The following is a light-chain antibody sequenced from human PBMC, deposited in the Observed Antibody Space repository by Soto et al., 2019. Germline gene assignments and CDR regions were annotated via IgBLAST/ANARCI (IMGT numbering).Light chain of an antibody. V-gene: IGKV1-39*01. CDR3: QQTYTTPEIT. J-gene: IGKJ5*01. Sequence: DIQVTQSPSSLSASVGDIVTITCRASQSVGRFLNWYQQKPGKAPTVLINVASTLRSGVPSRFSGSGSGTDFTLTISSLQPEDFAIYYCQQTYTTPEITFGQGTRLEI. CDR2: VAS. CDR1: QSVGRF.